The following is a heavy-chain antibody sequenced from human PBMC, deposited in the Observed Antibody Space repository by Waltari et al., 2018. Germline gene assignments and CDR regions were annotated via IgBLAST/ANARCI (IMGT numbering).Heavy chain of an antibody. CDR3: ARGGYYYDSSGYSWDWGY. Sequence: QVQLQQWGAGLLKPSETLSLTCAVYGGSFSGYYWRWMRPPPGRGLEWIGEINHSGSTNYNPSLKSRVTISVDTSKNQFSLKLSSVTAADTAVYYCARGGYYYDSSGYSWDWGYWGQGTLVTVSS. V-gene: IGHV4-34*01. CDR2: INHSGST. CDR1: GGSFSGYY. J-gene: IGHJ4*02. D-gene: IGHD3-22*01.